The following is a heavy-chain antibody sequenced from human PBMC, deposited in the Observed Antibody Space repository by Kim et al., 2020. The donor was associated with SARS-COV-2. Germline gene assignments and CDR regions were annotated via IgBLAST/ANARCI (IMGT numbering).Heavy chain of an antibody. J-gene: IGHJ6*02. CDR2: IIPIFGTA. Sequence: SVKVSCKASGGTFSSYAISWVRQAPGQGLEWMGGIIPIFGTANYAQKFQGRVTITADESTSTAYMELSSLRSEDTAVYYCARDEVRPAAMNYYGMDVWGQGTTVTVSS. V-gene: IGHV1-69*13. D-gene: IGHD2-2*01. CDR3: ARDEVRPAAMNYYGMDV. CDR1: GGTFSSYA.